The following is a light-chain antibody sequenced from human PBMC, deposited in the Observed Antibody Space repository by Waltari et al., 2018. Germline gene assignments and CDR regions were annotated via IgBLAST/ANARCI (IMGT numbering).Light chain of an antibody. J-gene: IGLJ2*01. CDR3: QSYDTSLRGRA. Sequence: QSVLTQPPSVSGAPGQRVTIPCTGSSSNIGAGYVVHWYQQLPGTAPKLLIYGDTNRPSGIPDRFSGSKSGASASLAITGLQAEDEADYYCQSYDTSLRGRAFGGGTRLTVL. CDR2: GDT. V-gene: IGLV1-40*01. CDR1: SSNIGAGYV.